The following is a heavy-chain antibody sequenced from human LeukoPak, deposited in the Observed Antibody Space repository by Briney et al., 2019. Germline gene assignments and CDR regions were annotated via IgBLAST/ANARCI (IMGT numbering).Heavy chain of an antibody. Sequence: ASVKASCKASGYAFSSFGITWVRRAPGQGLEWMGWISAYNGNTNYAQKVQDRVTMKTDTSTNTAYMEMRSLTYDDTAVYYCARVRAVAGLVDAFDKWGQGTMVTVSS. D-gene: IGHD6-19*01. V-gene: IGHV1-18*04. CDR3: ARVRAVAGLVDAFDK. CDR1: GYAFSSFG. J-gene: IGHJ3*02. CDR2: ISAYNGNT.